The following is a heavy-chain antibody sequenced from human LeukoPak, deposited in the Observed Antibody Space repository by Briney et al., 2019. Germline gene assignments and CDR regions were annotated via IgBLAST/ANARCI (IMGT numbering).Heavy chain of an antibody. V-gene: IGHV4-39*01. CDR1: GGSISSSGYY. Sequence: ASETLSLTCTVSGGSISSSGYYWGWIRQPPGKGLEWIASIYYSGSTYYNPSLKSRVTISVDTSKNQLSLKLSSLTAADTTVYYCARHEYSGSYYGLSWFDLWGQGTLVTVSS. J-gene: IGHJ5*02. CDR3: ARHEYSGSYYGLSWFDL. D-gene: IGHD1-26*01. CDR2: IYYSGST.